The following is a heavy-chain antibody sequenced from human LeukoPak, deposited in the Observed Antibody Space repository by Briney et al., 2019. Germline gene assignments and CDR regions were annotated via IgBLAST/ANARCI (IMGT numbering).Heavy chain of an antibody. D-gene: IGHD5-24*01. Sequence: GGSLRLSCVASGFTFTSYAMSWVRQAPGKGLEWVSAISGSGGSTYYADSVKGRFTISRDNSKNTLYLQMNSLRAEDTAVYYCAKGDVEMATNYWGQGTLVTVSS. CDR2: ISGSGGST. CDR1: GFTFTSYA. CDR3: AKGDVEMATNY. V-gene: IGHV3-23*01. J-gene: IGHJ4*02.